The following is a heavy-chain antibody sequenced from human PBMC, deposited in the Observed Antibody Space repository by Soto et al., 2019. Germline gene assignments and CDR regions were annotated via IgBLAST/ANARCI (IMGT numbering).Heavy chain of an antibody. Sequence: SQTLSLTFAISGDSVSSNSSAWNWIRQSPSRGLEWLGRTYYRSKWYNDYAVSVKSRITINPDTSKNQFSLQLNSVTPEDTAVYYCVRTTRSATTLVYWYQGTLGTVFS. V-gene: IGHV6-1*01. CDR3: VRTTRSATTLVY. CDR1: GDSVSSNSSA. J-gene: IGHJ4*02. D-gene: IGHD1-26*01. CDR2: TYYRSKWYN.